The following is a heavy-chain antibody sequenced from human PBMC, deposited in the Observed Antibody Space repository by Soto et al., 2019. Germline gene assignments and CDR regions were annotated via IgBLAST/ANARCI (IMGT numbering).Heavy chain of an antibody. V-gene: IGHV1-46*01. Sequence: QVQLVQSGAEVKKPGASVKVSCKASGYTFTSYYMHWVRQAPGQGLEWMGIINPSGGSTSYAQKFQGRVTMTRDTSTSTVYMELSSLRSEDTAVYYCARDEGYCISTSCYADGMDVWGQGTTVTVSS. CDR3: ARDEGYCISTSCYADGMDV. CDR1: GYTFTSYY. J-gene: IGHJ6*02. D-gene: IGHD2-2*01. CDR2: INPSGGST.